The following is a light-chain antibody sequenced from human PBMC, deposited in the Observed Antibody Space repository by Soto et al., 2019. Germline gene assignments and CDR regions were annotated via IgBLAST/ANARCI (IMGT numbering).Light chain of an antibody. CDR2: GAS. CDR3: HQYATSPYT. J-gene: IGKJ2*01. Sequence: EIVMTQSPVTLSLSPGERATLSCRASQSLSNVFLAWYQQKPGQAPRLLIYGASKRATGIPDRFSGSGSGTDFTLTISRLEPEDFAVYFCHQYATSPYTFGQGTKVDIK. V-gene: IGKV3-20*01. CDR1: QSLSNVF.